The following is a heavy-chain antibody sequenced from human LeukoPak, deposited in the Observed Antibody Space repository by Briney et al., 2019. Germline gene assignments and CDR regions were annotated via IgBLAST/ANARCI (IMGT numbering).Heavy chain of an antibody. CDR1: GYTLTELS. CDR3: ATEWGDTYYYDSSGSHDAFDI. V-gene: IGHV1-24*01. Sequence: ASVKVSCKVSGYTLTELSMHWVRQAPGKGLEWMGGFDPEDGETIYAQKFQGRVTMTEDASTDTAYMELSSLRSEDTAVYYCATEWGDTYYYDSSGSHDAFDIWGQGTMVTVSS. CDR2: FDPEDGET. J-gene: IGHJ3*02. D-gene: IGHD3-22*01.